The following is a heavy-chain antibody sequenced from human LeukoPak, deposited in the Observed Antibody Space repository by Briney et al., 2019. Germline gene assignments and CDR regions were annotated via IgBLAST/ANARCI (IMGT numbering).Heavy chain of an antibody. J-gene: IGHJ4*02. CDR3: ARSSSWYEGPNNFDY. D-gene: IGHD6-13*01. V-gene: IGHV4-59*01. CDR2: IYYSGST. CDR1: GSSISSYY. Sequence: PSETLSLTCTVSGSSISSYYWSWIRQPPGKGLEWIGYIYYSGSTNYNPSLKSRVTISVDTSKNQFSLKLSSVTAADTAVYYCARSSSWYEGPNNFDYWGQGTLVTVSS.